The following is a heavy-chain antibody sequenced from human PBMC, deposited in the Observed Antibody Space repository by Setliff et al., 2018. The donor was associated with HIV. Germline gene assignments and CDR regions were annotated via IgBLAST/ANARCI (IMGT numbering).Heavy chain of an antibody. CDR2: IGTGGDT. CDR3: ARDRFRGGVGTGLAEY. Sequence: GGSLRLSCEASGFIFSNHDFHWVRQAAAKGLEWVAAIGTGGDTYYVDSVKGRFTISRENARNSLYLQMNSLRAGDTAVYYCARDRFRGGVGTGLAEYWGQGTVVTVSS. V-gene: IGHV3-13*01. J-gene: IGHJ4*02. CDR1: GFIFSNHD. D-gene: IGHD3-16*01.